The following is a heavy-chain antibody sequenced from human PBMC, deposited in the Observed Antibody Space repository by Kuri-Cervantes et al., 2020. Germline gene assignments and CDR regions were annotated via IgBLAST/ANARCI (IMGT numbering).Heavy chain of an antibody. CDR1: GFTFSSYA. D-gene: IGHD6-13*01. V-gene: IGHV3-7*03. CDR3: ARVGSSSRGRRFDP. CDR2: IKQDGSEK. J-gene: IGHJ5*02. Sequence: GGSLRLSCAASGFTFSSYAMSWVRQAPGKGLEWVANIKQDGSEKYYVDSVKGRFTISRDNAKNSLYLQMNSLRAEDTAVYYCARVGSSSRGRRFDPWGQGTLVTVSS.